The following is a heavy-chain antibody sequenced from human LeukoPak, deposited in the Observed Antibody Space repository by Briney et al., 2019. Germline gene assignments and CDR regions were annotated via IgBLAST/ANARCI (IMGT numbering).Heavy chain of an antibody. J-gene: IGHJ4*02. CDR2: VNPNSGDT. CDR1: GYTFTGYY. CDR3: AKGTAMIYYFDY. Sequence: ASVKVSCKASGYTFTGYYMHWVRQAPGQGLEWMGWVNPNSGDTNYAQKFQGRVTMTRDTSISTAYMELSRLRYDDTAVYYCAKGTAMIYYFDYWGQGTLVTVSS. D-gene: IGHD3/OR15-3a*01. V-gene: IGHV1-2*02.